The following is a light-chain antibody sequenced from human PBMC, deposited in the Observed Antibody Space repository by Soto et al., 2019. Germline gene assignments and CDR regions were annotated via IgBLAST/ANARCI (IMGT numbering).Light chain of an antibody. CDR1: QRLVGN. J-gene: IGKJ1*01. CDR3: QQYGSSPWT. V-gene: IGKV3-20*01. CDR2: GAS. Sequence: EIVMTQSPATLSVSPGERATLSCRASQRLVGNLAWYQQKPGQAPRLLIYGASSRATGIPDRFSGSGSGTDFTLTISRLEPEDFAVYYCQQYGSSPWTFGQGTKVDIK.